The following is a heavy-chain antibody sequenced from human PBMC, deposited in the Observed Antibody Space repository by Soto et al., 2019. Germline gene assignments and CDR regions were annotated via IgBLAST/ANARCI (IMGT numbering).Heavy chain of an antibody. CDR2: ISTTGST. CDR1: GGSVTSRSYY. V-gene: IGHV4-61*01. Sequence: QVQLQESGPGLVRPSETLSLTCTVSGGSVTSRSYYWSWIRQPPGKGLEWIGYISTTGSTNDNPSLKSRVTISLDTSKNQFSLKLSSVTAADTAVYYCATIGIVGATSVDYWGQGTLVTVSS. D-gene: IGHD1-26*01. CDR3: ATIGIVGATSVDY. J-gene: IGHJ4*02.